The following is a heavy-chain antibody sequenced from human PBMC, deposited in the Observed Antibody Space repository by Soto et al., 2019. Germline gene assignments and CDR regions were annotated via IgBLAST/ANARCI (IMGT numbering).Heavy chain of an antibody. D-gene: IGHD3-10*01. Sequence: QVQMVQSGAEVKKPGASVKVSCKVSGYTLTELSIHWVRQPPGKGLEWMGGFDPEDIKTIYAQKFQGRVTMTEDRSTDTAYMELSSVRSEDTAVYYCATLADYFGSGSFPSYFDYWGQGTLVTVSS. V-gene: IGHV1-24*01. J-gene: IGHJ4*02. CDR1: GYTLTELS. CDR2: FDPEDIKT. CDR3: ATLADYFGSGSFPSYFDY.